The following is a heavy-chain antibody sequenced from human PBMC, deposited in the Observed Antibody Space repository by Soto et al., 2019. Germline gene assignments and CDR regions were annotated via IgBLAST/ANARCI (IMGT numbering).Heavy chain of an antibody. CDR1: GFSLSTSGVG. Sequence: ESGPTLVNPTQTLTLTCTFSGFSLSTSGVGVGWIRQPPGKALEWLARIDWDDDKYYSTSLKTRLTISKDTSKNQVVLTMTNMDPVDTATYYCARIRYNWNPTTYHDAFDIWGQGTMVTVSS. J-gene: IGHJ3*02. V-gene: IGHV2-70*11. CDR2: IDWDDDK. CDR3: ARIRYNWNPTTYHDAFDI. D-gene: IGHD1-20*01.